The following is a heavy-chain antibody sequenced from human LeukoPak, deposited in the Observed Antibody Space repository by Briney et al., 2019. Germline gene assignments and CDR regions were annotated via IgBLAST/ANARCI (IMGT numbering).Heavy chain of an antibody. CDR3: ARVTVNENYYYYMDV. Sequence: ASVKVSCKASGYTFTSYDINWVRQAPGQGLEWMGWMSPNSGNTGYAQKFQGRVTITRNTSISTAYMELSSLRSEDTAVYYCARVTVNENYYYYMDVWGKGTTVTVSS. J-gene: IGHJ6*03. CDR2: MSPNSGNT. V-gene: IGHV1-8*03. D-gene: IGHD4-11*01. CDR1: GYTFTSYD.